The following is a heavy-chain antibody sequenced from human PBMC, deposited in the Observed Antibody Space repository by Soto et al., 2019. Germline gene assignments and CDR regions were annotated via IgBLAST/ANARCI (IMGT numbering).Heavy chain of an antibody. CDR2: IYYSGST. J-gene: IGHJ6*02. D-gene: IGHD6-13*01. Sequence: SETLSLTCTVSGGSISSGDYYWSWIRQPPGKGLEWIGYIYYSGSTYYNPSLKSRVTISVDTSKNQFSLKLSSVTAADTAVYYCASSAIAVKGDVWGQGTTVTVSS. CDR3: ASSAIAVKGDV. V-gene: IGHV4-30-4*01. CDR1: GGSISSGDYY.